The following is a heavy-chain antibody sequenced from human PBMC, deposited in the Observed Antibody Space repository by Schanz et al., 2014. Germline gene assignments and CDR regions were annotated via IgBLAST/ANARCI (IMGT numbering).Heavy chain of an antibody. J-gene: IGHJ4*02. CDR3: ARAPGANASPYYFDY. Sequence: EVQLVESGGGLVQPGRSLRLSCAASGFIFEDYAMYWVRQAPVKGLEWVSGISWNSYSLLYADSVQGRFTISRDNAKNSLYLQMNSLRHDDTAFYYCARAPGANASPYYFDYWGQGSLVTVSS. V-gene: IGHV3-9*01. CDR1: GFIFEDYA. D-gene: IGHD2-8*01. CDR2: ISWNSYSL.